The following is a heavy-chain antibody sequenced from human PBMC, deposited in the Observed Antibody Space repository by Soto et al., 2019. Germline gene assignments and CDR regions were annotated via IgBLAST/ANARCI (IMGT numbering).Heavy chain of an antibody. CDR1: GGSISSSNW. Sequence: QVQLQESGPGLVKPSGTLSLTCAVSGGSISSSNWWSWVRQPPGKGLEWIGEIYHSGSTNYNPSLKSRVTISVDKYKNQFSLKLSAVTAADTAVYYCARDTTVTRGYYYYGMDVWGQGTTDTVSS. V-gene: IGHV4-4*02. D-gene: IGHD4-17*01. CDR3: ARDTTVTRGYYYYGMDV. CDR2: IYHSGST. J-gene: IGHJ6*02.